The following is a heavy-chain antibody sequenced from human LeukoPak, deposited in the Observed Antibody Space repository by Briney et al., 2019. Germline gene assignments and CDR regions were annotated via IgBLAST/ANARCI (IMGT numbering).Heavy chain of an antibody. CDR3: AREVGGSAFDI. Sequence: GGSLRLSCAASGFTFSSYSMSWVRQAPGKGLEWVSITYSGGSTYYADSVKGRFTISRHNSKNTLYLQMNSLRAEDTAVYYCAREVGGSAFDIWGQGTMVTVSS. D-gene: IGHD3-16*01. CDR1: GFTFSSYS. CDR2: TYSGGST. J-gene: IGHJ3*02. V-gene: IGHV3-53*04.